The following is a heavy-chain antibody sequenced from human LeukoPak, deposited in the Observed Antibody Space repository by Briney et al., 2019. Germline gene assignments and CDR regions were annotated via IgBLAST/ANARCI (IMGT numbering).Heavy chain of an antibody. CDR2: INHSGST. V-gene: IGHV4-34*01. Sequence: GSLRLSCAASGFTFSSYEMNWIRQPPGKGLEWIGEINHSGSTNYNPSLKSRVTISVDTSKNQFSLKLSSVTAADTAVYYCARSMAYYCSGGSCYSGVRYFDYWGQGTLVTVSS. CDR1: GFTFSSYE. J-gene: IGHJ4*02. CDR3: ARSMAYYCSGGSCYSGVRYFDY. D-gene: IGHD2-15*01.